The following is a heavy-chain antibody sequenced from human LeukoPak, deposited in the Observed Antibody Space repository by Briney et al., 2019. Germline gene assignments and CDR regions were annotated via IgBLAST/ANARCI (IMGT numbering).Heavy chain of an antibody. Sequence: PGGSLRLSCAASGFTFSSYAMSWVRQAPGKGLEWVSAISGSGGSTYYADSVKGRFTISRDNAKNSLYLQMNSLRAEDTAVYYCARDLFDYMDVWGKGTTVTVSS. CDR3: ARDLFDYMDV. CDR2: ISGSGGST. V-gene: IGHV3-23*01. J-gene: IGHJ6*03. CDR1: GFTFSSYA. D-gene: IGHD2-21*01.